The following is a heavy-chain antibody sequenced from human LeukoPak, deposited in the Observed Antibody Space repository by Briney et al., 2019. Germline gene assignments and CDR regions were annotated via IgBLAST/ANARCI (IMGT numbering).Heavy chain of an antibody. J-gene: IGHJ4*02. D-gene: IGHD3-16*01. V-gene: IGHV3-23*01. CDR3: AKALGGYDFDY. CDR2: LSGSGGST. CDR1: GFTFRSYG. Sequence: GGSLRLSCAASGFTFRSYGMSWVRQAPGKGLEWVSSLSGSGGSTYYADSVKGRFTISRDNSKNTLFLHMNSLRAEDTAVYYCAKALGGYDFDYCGQGTLVAVSS.